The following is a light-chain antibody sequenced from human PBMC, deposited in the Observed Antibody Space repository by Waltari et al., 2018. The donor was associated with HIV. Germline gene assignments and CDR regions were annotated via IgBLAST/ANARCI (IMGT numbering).Light chain of an antibody. Sequence: SYVLTQPPSVSVAPGKTATITCGGNNIGNKNVNWYQQKPGQAPVVVIFYDRDRPSGIPERFSGSSSAKMATLTISRVEAGDEADYYCQVWDSDSDHVVFGVGTKLTVL. CDR3: QVWDSDSDHVV. V-gene: IGLV3-21*04. CDR2: YDR. J-gene: IGLJ2*01. CDR1: NIGNKN.